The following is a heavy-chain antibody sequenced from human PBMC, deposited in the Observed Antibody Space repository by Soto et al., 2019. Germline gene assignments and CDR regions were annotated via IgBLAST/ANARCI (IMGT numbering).Heavy chain of an antibody. D-gene: IGHD5-12*01. CDR2: ISGSGGST. J-gene: IGHJ3*02. CDR3: AKDHVDIVATDAFDI. Sequence: GGSLRLSCAASGFTFSSYAMSWVRQAPGKGLEWVSAISGSGGSTYYADSVKGRFTISRDNSKNTLYLQMNSLRAEDMAVYYCAKDHVDIVATDAFDIWGQGTMVTVSS. V-gene: IGHV3-23*01. CDR1: GFTFSSYA.